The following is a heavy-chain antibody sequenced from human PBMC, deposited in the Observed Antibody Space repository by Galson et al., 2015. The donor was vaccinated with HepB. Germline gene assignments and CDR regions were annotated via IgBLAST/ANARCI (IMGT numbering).Heavy chain of an antibody. V-gene: IGHV1-69*13. CDR3: ASRSQYCGGDCPGL. CDR1: GGTFSSYA. CDR2: IIPIFGTA. J-gene: IGHJ4*02. D-gene: IGHD2-21*01. Sequence: SVKVSCKASGGTFSSYAISWVRQAPGQGLEWMGGIIPIFGTANYAQKFQGRVTITADESTSTAYMELSSLRSEDTAVYYCASRSQYCGGDCPGLWGQGTLVTVSS.